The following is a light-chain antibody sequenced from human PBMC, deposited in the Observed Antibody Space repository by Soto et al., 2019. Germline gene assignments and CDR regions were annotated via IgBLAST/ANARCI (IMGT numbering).Light chain of an antibody. CDR1: QSVSRSY. V-gene: IGKV3-20*01. J-gene: IGKJ5*01. Sequence: EIVVTQSPGTLSLSPGERATLSCRASQSVSRSYLAWYQQKPGQAPRLLIYDASSRATGIPDRFSGSGSGTDFTLTIRRLEPEDFAVFYCQHYGSSPGTFGQGTRLEIK. CDR3: QHYGSSPGT. CDR2: DAS.